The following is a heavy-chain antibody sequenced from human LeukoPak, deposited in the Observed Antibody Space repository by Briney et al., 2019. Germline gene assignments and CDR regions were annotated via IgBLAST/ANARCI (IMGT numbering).Heavy chain of an antibody. V-gene: IGHV4-59*01. CDR3: ARVRYCSTNRCYDREFDN. D-gene: IGHD2-2*01. CDR2: IYYSGNT. J-gene: IGHJ4*02. Sequence: SETLSLTCTFSGGSISNYYWSWIRQPPRKGLEWIGYIYYSGNTNYNPSPKSRVTISVDPSKNQFSLKLNSVTAADTAVYYCARVRYCSTNRCYDREFDNWGQGTLVTVSS. CDR1: GGSISNYY.